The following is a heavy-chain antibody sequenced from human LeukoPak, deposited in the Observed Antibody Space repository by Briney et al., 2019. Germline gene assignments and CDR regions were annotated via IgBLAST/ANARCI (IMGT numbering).Heavy chain of an antibody. J-gene: IGHJ4*02. Sequence: PGGSLRLSCAASGFTFSSYSMNWVRQAPGKGLEWVANIKQDGSEKYYVDSVKGRFTISRDNTKNSLYLQMNSLRAEDTAVYYCARDESYYDSSGYYYLSGFGYWGQGTLVTVSS. V-gene: IGHV3-7*01. D-gene: IGHD3-22*01. CDR3: ARDESYYDSSGYYYLSGFGY. CDR1: GFTFSSYS. CDR2: IKQDGSEK.